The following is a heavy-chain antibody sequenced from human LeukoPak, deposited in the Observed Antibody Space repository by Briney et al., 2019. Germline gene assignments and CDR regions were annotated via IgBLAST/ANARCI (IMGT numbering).Heavy chain of an antibody. D-gene: IGHD3-22*01. CDR2: IYPGDSDT. V-gene: IGHV5-51*01. J-gene: IGHJ4*02. CDR1: GYSFTSYW. CDR3: ARPEYYYDSSGLLTYYFDY. Sequence: GESLKISCKGSGYSFTSYWIGWVRQMPGKGLEWMGIIYPGDSDTRYSPSFQGQVTISADKSISTAYLQWSSLKASDTAMYYCARPEYYYDSSGLLTYYFDYWGQGTLVTVSS.